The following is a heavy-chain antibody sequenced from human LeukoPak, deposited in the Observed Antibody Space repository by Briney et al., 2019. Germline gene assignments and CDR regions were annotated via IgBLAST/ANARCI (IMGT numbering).Heavy chain of an antibody. CDR2: IWYDGSNK. V-gene: IGHV3-33*01. J-gene: IGHJ4*02. CDR3: AALGHYDFWSGYYTDY. Sequence: GGSLRLSCAASGFTFSSYGMHWVRQAPGKGLEWVAVIWYDGSNKYYADSVKGRFTISRDNSKNTLCLQMNSLRAEDTAVCYCAALGHYDFWSGYYTDYWGQGTLVTVSS. D-gene: IGHD3-3*01. CDR1: GFTFSSYG.